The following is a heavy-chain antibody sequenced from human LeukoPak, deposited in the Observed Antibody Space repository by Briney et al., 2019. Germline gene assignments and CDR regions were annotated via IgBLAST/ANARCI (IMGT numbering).Heavy chain of an antibody. Sequence: SETLSLTCTVSGGSISSYYWSWIRQPPGKGLEWIGYIYYSGSTYYNPSLKSRVTISVDTSKNQFSLKLSSVTAADTAVYYCARDTLYYYDSSGYYYYYYGMDVWGQGTTVTVSS. CDR1: GGSISSYY. V-gene: IGHV4-59*12. D-gene: IGHD3-22*01. CDR2: IYYSGST. J-gene: IGHJ6*02. CDR3: ARDTLYYYDSSGYYYYYYGMDV.